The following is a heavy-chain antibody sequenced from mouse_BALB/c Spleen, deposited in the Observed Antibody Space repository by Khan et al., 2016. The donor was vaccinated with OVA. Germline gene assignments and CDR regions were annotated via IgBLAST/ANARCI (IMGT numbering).Heavy chain of an antibody. CDR3: AGLYDYGSSVYAMDY. Sequence: VQLQESGPGLVAPSQSLSITCTVSGFSLTSYGVHWVRQPPGKGLEWLGVIWAGGSTNYNSALMSRLSISKDNSKSKVFLKMNSLQTDDTAMYYCAGLYDYGSSVYAMDYWGQGTSVTVSA. CDR1: GFSLTSYG. V-gene: IGHV2-9*02. D-gene: IGHD1-1*01. J-gene: IGHJ4*01. CDR2: IWAGGST.